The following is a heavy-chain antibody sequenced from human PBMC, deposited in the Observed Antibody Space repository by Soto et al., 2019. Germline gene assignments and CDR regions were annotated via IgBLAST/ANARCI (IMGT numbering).Heavy chain of an antibody. CDR1: GFTFSSYA. D-gene: IGHD5-12*01. CDR3: ARALLGEVGYDYEGYYYYYGMDV. J-gene: IGHJ6*02. Sequence: GGSLRLSCAASGFTFSSYAMHWVRQAPGKGLEWVAVISYDGSNKYYADSVKGRFTISRDNSKNTLYLQMNSLRAEDTAVYYCARALLGEVGYDYEGYYYYYGMDVWGQGTTVTVSS. CDR2: ISYDGSNK. V-gene: IGHV3-30-3*01.